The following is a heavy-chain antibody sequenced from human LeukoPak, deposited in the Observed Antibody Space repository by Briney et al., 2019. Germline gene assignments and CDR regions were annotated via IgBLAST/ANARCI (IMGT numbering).Heavy chain of an antibody. CDR1: GGTFSSYA. V-gene: IGHV1-69*05. CDR2: IIPIFGTA. Sequence: SVKVSCKASGGTFSSYAISWVRQAPGQGLEWMGRIIPIFGTANYAQKFQGRVTITTDESTSTAYMELSSLRSEDTAVYYCARGRYYYDSSAYYEEHNFCYWGQGALVTVSS. CDR3: ARGRYYYDSSAYYEEHNFCY. J-gene: IGHJ4*02. D-gene: IGHD3-22*01.